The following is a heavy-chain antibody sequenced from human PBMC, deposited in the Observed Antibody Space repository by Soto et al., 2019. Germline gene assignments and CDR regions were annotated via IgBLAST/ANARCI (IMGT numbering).Heavy chain of an antibody. CDR2: INHSGST. D-gene: IGHD6-19*01. CDR3: ARDRESRVPMAGEFDY. J-gene: IGHJ4*02. Sequence: SETLSLTCAVYGGSFSGYYWSWIRQPPGKGLEWIGEINHSGSTNYNPSLKSRVTISVDTSKNQFSLKLSSVTAADTAVYYCARDRESRVPMAGEFDYWGQGTLVTVSS. V-gene: IGHV4-34*01. CDR1: GGSFSGYY.